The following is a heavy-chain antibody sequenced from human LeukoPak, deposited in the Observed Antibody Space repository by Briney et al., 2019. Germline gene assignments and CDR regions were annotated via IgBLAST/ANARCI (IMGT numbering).Heavy chain of an antibody. J-gene: IGHJ4*02. V-gene: IGHV3-23*01. D-gene: IGHD3-22*01. CDR3: AKDDVVVIAYFDY. Sequence: TGGSLRLSCAASGFTFSSYAMSWVRQAPGKGLEWVSAISGSGGSTYYADSVKGRFTISRDNSKNTLYLQMNSLRAEDTAVYYCAKDDVVVIAYFDYWGQGTLVTVSS. CDR1: GFTFSSYA. CDR2: ISGSGGST.